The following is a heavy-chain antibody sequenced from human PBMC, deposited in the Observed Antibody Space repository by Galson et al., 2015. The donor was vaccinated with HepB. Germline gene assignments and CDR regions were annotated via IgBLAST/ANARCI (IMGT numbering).Heavy chain of an antibody. Sequence: FLRLSCAASGFTVSSNYMSWVRQAPGKGLEWVSVIYSGGSTYYADSVKGRFTISRDNSKNTLYLQMNSLRAEDTAVYYCARYGSGSYPKYYYYGMDVWGQGTTVTVSS. J-gene: IGHJ6*02. CDR3: ARYGSGSYPKYYYYGMDV. D-gene: IGHD3-10*01. CDR1: GFTVSSNY. CDR2: IYSGGST. V-gene: IGHV3-53*01.